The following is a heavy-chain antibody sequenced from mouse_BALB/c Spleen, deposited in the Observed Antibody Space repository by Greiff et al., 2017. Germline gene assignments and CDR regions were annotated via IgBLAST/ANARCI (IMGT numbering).Heavy chain of an antibody. D-gene: IGHD1-1*02. CDR1: GYTFTSYD. J-gene: IGHJ3*01. V-gene: IGHV1S33*01. Sequence: LQQSGPELVKPGALVKLSCKASGYTFTSYDINWVKQRPGQGLEWIGWIFPGDGSTKYNEKFTGKATLTTDKTSSTAYMQLSSLTSANSSVYYCAGRDGGFAYWGQGTLVTVSA. CDR3: AGRDGGFAY. CDR2: IFPGDGST.